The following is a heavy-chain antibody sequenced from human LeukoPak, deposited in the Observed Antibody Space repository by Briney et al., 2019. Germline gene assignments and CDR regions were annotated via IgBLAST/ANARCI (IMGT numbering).Heavy chain of an antibody. D-gene: IGHD6-13*01. CDR2: ISSSDSTR. J-gene: IGHJ4*02. Sequence: PGGSLRLSCAASGFTFSSYEMNWVRQAPGKGLEWVSYISSSDSTRYYADSVKGRFTISRDNAKNSMYLQMNSLRAEDTAVYYCARDRWSASGSSWYDYWGQGTQVTVSS. CDR3: ARDRWSASGSSWYDY. CDR1: GFTFSSYE. V-gene: IGHV3-48*03.